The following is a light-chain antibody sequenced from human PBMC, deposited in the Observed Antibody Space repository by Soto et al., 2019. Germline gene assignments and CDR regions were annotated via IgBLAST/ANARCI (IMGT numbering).Light chain of an antibody. Sequence: EIVLTQSPGTLSLSPGERATLSCRASQSVYSSHLAWYQQKPGQAPRLLVYGASSRATGIPDRFSGSGSGTDFTLNISRLEPEDFAVYYCQQYDRSPRTFGQGTKVEIK. CDR3: QQYDRSPRT. J-gene: IGKJ1*01. CDR2: GAS. V-gene: IGKV3-20*01. CDR1: QSVYSSH.